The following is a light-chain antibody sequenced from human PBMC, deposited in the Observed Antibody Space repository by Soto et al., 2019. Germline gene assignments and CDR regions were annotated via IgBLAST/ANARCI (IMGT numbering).Light chain of an antibody. V-gene: IGLV2-14*01. CDR2: EVT. Sequence: QSALTQPASVSGSPGQSITISCTGTSSDVGGYNYVSWYQQYPGKAPKLMIYEVTNRPSGVSNRFSGSKSGNTASLTISGLQAEDEADYYCSSYISTSTLVVFGGGTKLTVL. CDR3: SSYISTSTLVV. CDR1: SSDVGGYNY. J-gene: IGLJ2*01.